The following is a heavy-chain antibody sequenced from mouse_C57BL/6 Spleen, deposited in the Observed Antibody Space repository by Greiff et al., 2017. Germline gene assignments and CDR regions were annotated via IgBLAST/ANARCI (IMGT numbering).Heavy chain of an antibody. CDR2: ILPGSGST. D-gene: IGHD2-4*01. J-gene: IGHJ3*01. CDR1: GYTFTGYW. V-gene: IGHV1-9*01. Sequence: QVQLQQSGAELMKPGASVKLSCKATGYTFTGYWIEWVKQRPGHGLEWIGEILPGSGSTNYNEKFKGKATFTADTSSTTAYMHLSSLTTEDSAIYYCARGGDYDKDLAYWGQGTLVTVSA. CDR3: ARGGDYDKDLAY.